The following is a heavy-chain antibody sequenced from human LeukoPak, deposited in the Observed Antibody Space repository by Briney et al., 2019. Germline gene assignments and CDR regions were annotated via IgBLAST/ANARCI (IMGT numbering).Heavy chain of an antibody. CDR2: INSDGSST. J-gene: IGHJ3*02. D-gene: IGHD2-15*01. V-gene: IGHV3-74*01. Sequence: GGTLRLSCAASGFTFSSYWMHWVRQAPGKGLVWVSRINSDGSSTSYADSVKGRFTISRDNAKNSLYLQMNSLRAEDTAVYYCARDCSGGSCGPYAFDIWGQGTMVTVSS. CDR1: GFTFSSYW. CDR3: ARDCSGGSCGPYAFDI.